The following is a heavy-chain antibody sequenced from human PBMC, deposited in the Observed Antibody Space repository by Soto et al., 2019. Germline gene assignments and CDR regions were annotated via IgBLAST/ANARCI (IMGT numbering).Heavy chain of an antibody. J-gene: IGHJ6*02. D-gene: IGHD2-2*02. CDR2: INPNSGGT. CDR1: GYTFTGYY. V-gene: IGHV1-2*02. Sequence: ASVKVSCKASGYTFTGYYMHWVRQAPGQGLEWMGWINPNSGGTNYAQKFQGRVTMTRDTSISTAYMELSRLRSDDTAVYYCARDGGDCSSTSCYTGAYYYYYYGMDVWGQGTTVTSP. CDR3: ARDGGDCSSTSCYTGAYYYYYYGMDV.